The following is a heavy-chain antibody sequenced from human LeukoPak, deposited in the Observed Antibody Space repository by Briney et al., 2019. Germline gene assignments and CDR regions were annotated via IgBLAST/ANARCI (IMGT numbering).Heavy chain of an antibody. D-gene: IGHD3-10*01. J-gene: IGHJ3*02. CDR2: IHYSGST. CDR1: GGSISTYY. Sequence: PSETLSLTCSVSGGSISTYYWNWIRQPPGKGPEGIGYIHYSGSTNYSPSLKSRVTISVDTSKNQFSLKLSSVTAADTAVYYCARRNYYGSGAGVFDIWGPGTMVTVSS. V-gene: IGHV4-59*01. CDR3: ARRNYYGSGAGVFDI.